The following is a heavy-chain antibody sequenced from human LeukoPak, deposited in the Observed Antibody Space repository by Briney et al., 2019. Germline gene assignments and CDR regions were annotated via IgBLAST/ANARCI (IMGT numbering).Heavy chain of an antibody. CDR1: GFTFSGHW. V-gene: IGHV3-74*03. Sequence: GGSLRLSCTASGFTFSGHWIHWVPPPPGMGLVWVSRINEHGTDSMYAESVKGRFTISRDNAKNTVYLQMNSLRAEDTAVYYCVRDETLWTLDWWGQGTLVSVSS. J-gene: IGHJ4*02. CDR3: VRDETLWTLDW. CDR2: INEHGTDS. D-gene: IGHD1-1*01.